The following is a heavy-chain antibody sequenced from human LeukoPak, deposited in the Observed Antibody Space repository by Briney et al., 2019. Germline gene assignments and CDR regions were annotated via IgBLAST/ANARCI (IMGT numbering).Heavy chain of an antibody. J-gene: IGHJ1*01. D-gene: IGHD3-22*01. Sequence: GGSLRLSCAASGFTFSSYAMSWVRQAPGTGLEWVSAISGSGGSTYYADSAKGRFTISRDNSKNTLYLQMNSLRAEDTAVYYCAKDQVTYYDSSGYQGYFQHWGQGTLVTVSS. CDR3: AKDQVTYYDSSGYQGYFQH. V-gene: IGHV3-23*01. CDR2: ISGSGGST. CDR1: GFTFSSYA.